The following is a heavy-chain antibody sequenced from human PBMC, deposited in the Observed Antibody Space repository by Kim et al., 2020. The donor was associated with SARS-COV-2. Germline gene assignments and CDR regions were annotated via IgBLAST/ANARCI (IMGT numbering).Heavy chain of an antibody. J-gene: IGHJ6*02. CDR1: GFTFDDYT. CDR3: AKDPGAISASHHYYGLYV. V-gene: IGHV3-43*01. CDR2: ISWDGSST. D-gene: IGHD3-10*01. Sequence: GGSLRLSCAASGFTFDDYTMHWVRQAPGKGLEWVSLISWDGSSTYYADSVKGRFTISRDNSKNSLYLQMNSLRTEDTALYYCAKDPGAISASHHYYGLYVWGPETTGTVSS.